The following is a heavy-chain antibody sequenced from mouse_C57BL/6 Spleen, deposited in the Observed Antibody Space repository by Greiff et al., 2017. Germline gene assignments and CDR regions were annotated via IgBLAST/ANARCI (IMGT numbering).Heavy chain of an antibody. Sequence: VKLMESGPGLVQPSQSLSITCTVSGFSLTSYGVHWVRQSPGKGLEWLGVIWSGGSTDYNAAFISRLSISKDNSKSQVFFKMNSLQADDTAIYYCARTGPEAWFAYWGQGTLVTVSA. J-gene: IGHJ3*01. CDR3: ARTGPEAWFAY. CDR2: IWSGGST. V-gene: IGHV2-2*01. D-gene: IGHD3-3*01. CDR1: GFSLTSYG.